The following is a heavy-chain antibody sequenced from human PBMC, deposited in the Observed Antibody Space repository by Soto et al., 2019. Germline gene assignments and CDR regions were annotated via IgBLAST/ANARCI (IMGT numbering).Heavy chain of an antibody. V-gene: IGHV4-59*01. CDR1: GGSISSYY. Sequence: SETLSLTCTVAGGSISSYYWSWIRQPPGKGLEWIGYIYYSGSTNYNPSLKSRVTISVDTSKNQFSLKLSSVTAADTAVYYCASAGSPLSVYDFWSGYFDYWGQGTLVTVSS. CDR3: ASAGSPLSVYDFWSGYFDY. J-gene: IGHJ4*02. CDR2: IYYSGST. D-gene: IGHD3-3*01.